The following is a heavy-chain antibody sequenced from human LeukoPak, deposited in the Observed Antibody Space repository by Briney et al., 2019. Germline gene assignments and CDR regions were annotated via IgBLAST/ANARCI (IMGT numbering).Heavy chain of an antibody. CDR1: GGSISSGGYY. D-gene: IGHD6-13*01. CDR2: IYYSGST. Sequence: SQTLSLTCTVSGGSISSGGYYWSWIRQHPGKGLEWIGYIYYSGSTYYNPSLKSRVTISVDTSKNQFSLKLSSVTAADTAVYYCARDGIAAAGRKFDYWGQGTLVTVSS. CDR3: ARDGIAAAGRKFDY. J-gene: IGHJ4*02. V-gene: IGHV4-31*03.